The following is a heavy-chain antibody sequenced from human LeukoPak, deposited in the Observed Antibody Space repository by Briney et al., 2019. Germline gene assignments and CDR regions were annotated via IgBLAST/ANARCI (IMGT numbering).Heavy chain of an antibody. V-gene: IGHV3-9*01. Sequence: GGSLRLSCAASGLTFDDYGMSRVRQAPGKGLEWVSGISWNSGSIGYADSVKGRFTISRDNAKNSLYLQMNSLRAEDTALYYCAKSATYDSSGYLNYWGQGTLVTVSS. CDR1: GLTFDDYG. CDR2: ISWNSGSI. D-gene: IGHD3-22*01. CDR3: AKSATYDSSGYLNY. J-gene: IGHJ4*02.